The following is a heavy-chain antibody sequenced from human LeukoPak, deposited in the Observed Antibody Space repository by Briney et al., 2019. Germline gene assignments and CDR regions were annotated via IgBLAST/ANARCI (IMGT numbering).Heavy chain of an antibody. CDR1: GFTFSDYY. V-gene: IGHV3-11*01. CDR3: ARFHYYGSGSHDY. D-gene: IGHD3-10*01. Sequence: PGGSLRLSCAASGFTFSDYYMSWIRQAPGKGLEGVSYISSSGSTIYYADSVKGRFTISRDNAKNSLYLQMNSLRAEDTAVYYCARFHYYGSGSHDYWGQGTLVTVSS. CDR2: ISSSGSTI. J-gene: IGHJ4*02.